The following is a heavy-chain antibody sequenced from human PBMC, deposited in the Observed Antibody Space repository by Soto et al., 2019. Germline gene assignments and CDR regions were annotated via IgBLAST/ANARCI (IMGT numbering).Heavy chain of an antibody. CDR3: TRDIFRTITTVDY. J-gene: IGHJ4*02. CDR2: ISANGAFV. D-gene: IGHD1-1*01. Sequence: EVQLVESGGDFVEPGMSLRLSCAASGFNFEDHAMNWVRLVPGKGLEWVSGISANGAFVGYANSVKGRFSISRDDAKNSLFLQMSSRRREDTAVYYCTRDIFRTITTVDYWGQGTLVTVSS. CDR1: GFNFEDHA. V-gene: IGHV3-9*01.